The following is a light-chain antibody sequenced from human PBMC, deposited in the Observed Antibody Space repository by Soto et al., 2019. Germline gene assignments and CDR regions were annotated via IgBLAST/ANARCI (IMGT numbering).Light chain of an antibody. Sequence: EIVMTLSPATLSVSTGERATLSCRASQSVSRKLAWYQQTRGQAPRLLIYGASTRATGVPARFSGSGSGTEFTLTISNLQSEDFAVYHCQQYDKWPRTFGQGTKVDIK. V-gene: IGKV3-15*01. CDR1: QSVSRK. CDR2: GAS. CDR3: QQYDKWPRT. J-gene: IGKJ1*01.